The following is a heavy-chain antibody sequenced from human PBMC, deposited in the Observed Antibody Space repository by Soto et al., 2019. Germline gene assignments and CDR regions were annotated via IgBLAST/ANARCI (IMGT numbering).Heavy chain of an antibody. Sequence: QVQLRESGPGLVKPSETLTLTCTVSGGSIGSSSYYWAWIRQPPGKGLEWIGGIYYSGTTDYNPSLKSRGTKSIDTSKNQVSLKLRSVTAAEAAVFYCAGITGVFGDGFDLWGQGTMVTVAS. CDR1: GGSIGSSSYY. CDR3: AGITGVFGDGFDL. D-gene: IGHD1-20*01. CDR2: IYYSGTT. J-gene: IGHJ3*01. V-gene: IGHV4-39*01.